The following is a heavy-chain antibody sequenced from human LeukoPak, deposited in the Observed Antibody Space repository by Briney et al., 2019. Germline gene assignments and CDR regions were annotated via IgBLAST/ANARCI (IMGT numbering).Heavy chain of an antibody. J-gene: IGHJ4*02. CDR3: ARLSMDY. D-gene: IGHD3-16*02. Sequence: SQTLSLTCTVSGGSISSGSYYWGWIRQPPGKGLEWIGSIYHSGSTYYNPSLKSRVTISVDTSKNQFSLKLSSVTAADTAVYYCARLSMDYWGQGTLVTVSS. CDR2: IYHSGST. V-gene: IGHV4-39*07. CDR1: GGSISSGSYY.